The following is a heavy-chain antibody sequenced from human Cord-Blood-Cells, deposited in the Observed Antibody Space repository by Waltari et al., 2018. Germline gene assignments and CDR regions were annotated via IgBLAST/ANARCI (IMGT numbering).Heavy chain of an antibody. CDR2: IDWDDDK. CDR1: GFSLSTSGMC. D-gene: IGHD3-3*01. Sequence: QVTLRESGPALVKPTQTLTLTCTFPGFSLSTSGMCVSWIRQPPGKALEWLALIDWDDDKYYSTSLKTRLTISKDTSKNQVVLTMTNMDPVDTATYYCARTARFLEWLLPDYWGQGTLVTVSS. CDR3: ARTARFLEWLLPDY. J-gene: IGHJ4*02. V-gene: IGHV2-70*01.